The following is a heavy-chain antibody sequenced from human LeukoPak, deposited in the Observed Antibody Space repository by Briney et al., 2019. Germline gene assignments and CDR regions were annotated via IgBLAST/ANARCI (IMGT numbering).Heavy chain of an antibody. CDR1: GFTFSDYY. CDR3: TTDIWTSRRADY. Sequence: GGSLRLSCAASGFTFSDYYMSWIRQAPGKGLEWVSYISSSGSTIYYADSVKGRFTISRDNAKNSLYLQMNSLTSEDTALYYCTTDIWTSRRADYWGQGTRVTVS. CDR2: ISSSGSTI. J-gene: IGHJ4*02. V-gene: IGHV3-11*01. D-gene: IGHD3/OR15-3a*01.